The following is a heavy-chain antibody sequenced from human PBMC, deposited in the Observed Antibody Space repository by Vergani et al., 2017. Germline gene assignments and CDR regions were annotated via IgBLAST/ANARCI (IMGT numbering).Heavy chain of an antibody. V-gene: IGHV4-34*01. D-gene: IGHD3-10*01. CDR3: ARGNLFRAFDY. Sequence: QVQLQQWGAGLLKPSETLSLTCAVSGGSFSGYYWSWIRQPPGKGLEWIGEINHSGSTNYNPSLKSRVTISVDTSKNQFSLKLSSVTAADTAVYYCARGNLFRAFDYWGQGTLVTVSS. CDR2: INHSGST. CDR1: GGSFSGYY. J-gene: IGHJ4*02.